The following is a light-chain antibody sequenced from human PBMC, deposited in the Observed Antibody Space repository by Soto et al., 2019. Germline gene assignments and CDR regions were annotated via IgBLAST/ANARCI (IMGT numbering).Light chain of an antibody. CDR1: QSLLYCDGNTY. Sequence: DVVMTQSPLSLPVILGQPASISCRSSQSLLYCDGNTYLTWFQQRPGQSPRRLIYRVSGRDSGVPDRLSGSGSGTDFTLKISRVEAEDVGVYYFMQGAHSPRTIGQGTQVEIK. CDR3: MQGAHSPRT. J-gene: IGKJ1*01. V-gene: IGKV2-30*01. CDR2: RVS.